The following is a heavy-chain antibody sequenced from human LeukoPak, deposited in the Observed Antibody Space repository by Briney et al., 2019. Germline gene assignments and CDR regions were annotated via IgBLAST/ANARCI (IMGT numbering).Heavy chain of an antibody. Sequence: GRSLRLSCAASGFTFSSYGMHWVRQAPGKGLEWVAVISYDGSNEYYADSVKGRFTISRDNSKNTLYLQMNSLRAEDTAVYYCAKVWGHSMDVWGQGTTVTVSS. D-gene: IGHD7-27*01. CDR1: GFTFSSYG. J-gene: IGHJ6*02. V-gene: IGHV3-30*18. CDR3: AKVWGHSMDV. CDR2: ISYDGSNE.